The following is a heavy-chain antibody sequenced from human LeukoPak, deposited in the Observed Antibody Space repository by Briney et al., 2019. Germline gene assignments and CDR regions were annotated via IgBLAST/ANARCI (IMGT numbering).Heavy chain of an antibody. J-gene: IGHJ3*02. CDR3: ARDSGGSYYSAFDI. Sequence: PSQTLSLTCTVSGGSINSGGYYWSCIRQHPGKGLEWIGYIHYSGSTYYNPSLKSRVTISVDTSKNQFSLKLSSVTAADTAVYYCARDSGGSYYSAFDIWGQGTMVTVSS. V-gene: IGHV4-31*03. CDR1: GGSINSGGYY. D-gene: IGHD1-26*01. CDR2: IHYSGST.